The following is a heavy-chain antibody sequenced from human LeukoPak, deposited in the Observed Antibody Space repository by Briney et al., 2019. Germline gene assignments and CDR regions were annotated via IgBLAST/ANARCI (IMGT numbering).Heavy chain of an antibody. Sequence: GGSLRLSCVASGITFKSYAMHWVRQAPGKGLEWVAAISYDGSNEYYADSVKGRFTISRDNSKNTLYLQMNSLRVEDTAVYYCAKRGGEVRATYSWFDPWGQGTLVTVSS. CDR3: AKRGGEVRATYSWFDP. J-gene: IGHJ5*02. V-gene: IGHV3-30*04. CDR1: GITFKSYA. CDR2: ISYDGSNE.